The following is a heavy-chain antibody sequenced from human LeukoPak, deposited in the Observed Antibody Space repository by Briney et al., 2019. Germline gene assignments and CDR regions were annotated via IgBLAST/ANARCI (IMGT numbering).Heavy chain of an antibody. D-gene: IGHD1-26*01. CDR3: AKEFGGGNYNPDY. J-gene: IGHJ4*02. Sequence: GGSLRLSCAASGFTVSSNYMSWVRQAPGKGLEWVSVIYSAGGGGDTYYADSVKGRFTISRDNSKNMLYLQMNSLRAEDTAVYYCAKEFGGGNYNPDYWGQGTLGTVSS. CDR1: GFTVSSNY. V-gene: IGHV3-53*01. CDR2: IYSAGGGGDT.